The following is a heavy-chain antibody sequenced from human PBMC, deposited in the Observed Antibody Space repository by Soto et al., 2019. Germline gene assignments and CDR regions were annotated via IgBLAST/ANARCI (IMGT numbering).Heavy chain of an antibody. CDR3: ARDIVLVPAASGSYYYYGMDV. CDR1: GGSISSGGYY. V-gene: IGHV4-31*03. J-gene: IGHJ6*02. Sequence: SETLSLTCTVSGGSISSGGYYWSWIRQHPGKGLEWIGYIYYSGSTYYNPSLKSRVTISVDTSKNQFSLKLSSVTAADTAVYYCARDIVLVPAASGSYYYYGMDVWGQGTTVTVSS. D-gene: IGHD2-2*01. CDR2: IYYSGST.